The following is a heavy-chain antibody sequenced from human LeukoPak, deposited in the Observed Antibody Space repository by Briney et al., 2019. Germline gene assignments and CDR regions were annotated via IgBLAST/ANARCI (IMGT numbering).Heavy chain of an antibody. CDR3: AKGLLRFLEWTFDP. CDR1: GFTFSSYG. CDR2: IRFDGSNK. Sequence: PGGSLRLSCAASGFTFSSYGMHWVRQAPGKALEWVAYIRFDGSNKYYADSVKGRFTISRDNAKNTVYLQMNSLRAEDTAVYYCAKGLLRFLEWTFDPWGQGTLVTVSS. D-gene: IGHD3-3*01. J-gene: IGHJ5*02. V-gene: IGHV3-30*02.